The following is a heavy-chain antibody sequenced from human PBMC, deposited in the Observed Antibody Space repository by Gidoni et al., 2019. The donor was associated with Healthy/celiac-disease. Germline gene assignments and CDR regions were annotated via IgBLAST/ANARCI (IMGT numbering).Heavy chain of an antibody. Sequence: EVQLVESGGGLVQPGRSLRLYCAASGFTFDDYAMHWVRQAPGKGLEWVSGISWNSGSIGYADSVKGRFTISRDNAKNSLYLQMNSLRAEDTALYYCAKEGYCGGDCYSGQFDYWGQGTLVTVSS. CDR3: AKEGYCGGDCYSGQFDY. CDR2: ISWNSGSI. D-gene: IGHD2-21*01. J-gene: IGHJ4*02. V-gene: IGHV3-9*01. CDR1: GFTFDDYA.